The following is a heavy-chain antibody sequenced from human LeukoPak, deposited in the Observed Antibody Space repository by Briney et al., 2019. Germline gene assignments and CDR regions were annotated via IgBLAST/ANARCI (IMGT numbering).Heavy chain of an antibody. CDR1: GFTFDDYA. V-gene: IGHV3-9*01. D-gene: IGHD5-18*01. CDR2: ISWNSGSI. Sequence: GGSLRLSCAASGFTFDDYAMPWVRQAPGKGLEWVSGISWNSGSIGYADSVKGRFTISRDNAKNSLYLQMNSLRAEDTALYYCAKGGYSYGTGYFDYWGQGTLVTVSS. CDR3: AKGGYSYGTGYFDY. J-gene: IGHJ4*02.